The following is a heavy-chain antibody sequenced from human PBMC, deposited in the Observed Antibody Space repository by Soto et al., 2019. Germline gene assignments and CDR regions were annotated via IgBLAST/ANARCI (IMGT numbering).Heavy chain of an antibody. CDR1: GGSISSSSYY. D-gene: IGHD6-13*01. CDR3: ARLQAAAGYFSDY. CDR2: IYYSGST. V-gene: IGHV4-39*01. Sequence: SETLSLTCTVSGGSISSSSYYWGWIRQPPGKGLEWIGSIYYSGSTYYNPSLKSRVTISVDTSKNQFSLKLSSVTAADTAVYYCARLQAAAGYFSDYWGQGTLVTVSS. J-gene: IGHJ4*02.